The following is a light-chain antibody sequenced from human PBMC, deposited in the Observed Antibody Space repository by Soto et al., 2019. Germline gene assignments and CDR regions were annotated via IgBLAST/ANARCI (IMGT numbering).Light chain of an antibody. CDR3: MQRIEFPYT. Sequence: DIVMTQTPLSLPVTPGEPASISCRSSQSLLDSHDGNTYLDWYLQKPGQSPQLLIYTLSYRAYGVPDRFSGSGSGTDFTLKISRVEAEDVGVYYCMQRIEFPYTFGQGTKLEIK. J-gene: IGKJ2*01. CDR2: TLS. V-gene: IGKV2-40*01. CDR1: QSLLDSHDGNTY.